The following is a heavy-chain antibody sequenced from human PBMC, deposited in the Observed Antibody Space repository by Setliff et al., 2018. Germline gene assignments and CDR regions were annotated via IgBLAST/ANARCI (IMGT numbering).Heavy chain of an antibody. CDR3: ARRRDSYVDY. CDR2: IYIGGSA. D-gene: IGHD3-16*01. CDR1: GGSISSYY. V-gene: IGHV4-4*07. J-gene: IGHJ4*02. Sequence: SETLSLTCTVSGGSISSYYWSWIRQPAGKGLEWIGHIYIGGSANYNPSLKSRVTMSIDTSKNQFSPKLTSVTAADTAVYYCARRRDSYVDYWGQGTMVTVSS.